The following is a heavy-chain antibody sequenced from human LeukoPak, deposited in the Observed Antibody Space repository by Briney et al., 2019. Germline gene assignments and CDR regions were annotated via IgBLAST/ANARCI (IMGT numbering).Heavy chain of an antibody. Sequence: SETLSLTCTVSGGSLTSYSWSWVRQPAGKGLEWIGRIYTSGSTNYSPSLKSRVTMSVDTSKNQFSLKMSSVTATDTAVYYCARTGGSGTYYDGSFDYWGQGTLVTVSS. CDR2: IYTSGST. CDR3: ARTGGSGTYYDGSFDY. V-gene: IGHV4-4*07. CDR1: GGSLTSYS. J-gene: IGHJ4*02. D-gene: IGHD1-26*01.